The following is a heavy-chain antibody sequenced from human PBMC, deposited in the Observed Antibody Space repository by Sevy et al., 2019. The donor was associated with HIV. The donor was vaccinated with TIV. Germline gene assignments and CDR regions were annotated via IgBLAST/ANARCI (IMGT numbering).Heavy chain of an antibody. D-gene: IGHD6-13*01. CDR3: AKSSEQPSSFDY. V-gene: IGHV3-23*01. J-gene: IGHJ4*02. CDR2: ISGSGGST. CDR1: GFTFSSYA. Sequence: GGSLRLSCAASGFTFSSYAMSWVRQAPGKGLEWVSAISGSGGSTYYADSVKGRFTTSRDNSKNTMYLQMNSLRAEDTAVYYCAKSSEQPSSFDYWGQGTLVTVSS.